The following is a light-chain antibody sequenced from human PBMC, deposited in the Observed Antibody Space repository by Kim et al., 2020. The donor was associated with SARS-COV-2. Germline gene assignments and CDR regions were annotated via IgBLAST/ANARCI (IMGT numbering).Light chain of an antibody. J-gene: IGKJ2*01. V-gene: IGKV1-5*03. Sequence: DIQMTQSPSTLSASVGDRVTITCRASQSISTWLAWYQQRPGKAPKLLIYKASSLESGVPSRFSGSGSGTEFTLTISSLQPDDFATYYCQQYNSYSPYTFGQVIKLEI. CDR3: QQYNSYSPYT. CDR1: QSISTW. CDR2: KAS.